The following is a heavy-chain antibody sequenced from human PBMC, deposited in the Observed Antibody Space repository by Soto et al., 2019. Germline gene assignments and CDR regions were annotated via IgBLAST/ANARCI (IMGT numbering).Heavy chain of an antibody. V-gene: IGHV3-30-3*01. CDR2: ISYDGSNK. D-gene: IGHD1-26*01. CDR1: GFTFSSYA. Sequence: VQLVESGGGVVQPGRSLRLSCAASGFTFSSYAMHWVRQAPGKGLEWVAVISYDGSNKYYADSVKGRFTISRDNSKNTLYLQMNSLRAEDTAVYYCARDSSGSYYLNWYFDLWGRGTLVTVSS. J-gene: IGHJ2*01. CDR3: ARDSSGSYYLNWYFDL.